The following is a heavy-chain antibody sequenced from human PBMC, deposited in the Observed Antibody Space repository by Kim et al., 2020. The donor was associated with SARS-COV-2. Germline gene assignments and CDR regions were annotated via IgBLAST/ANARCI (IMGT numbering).Heavy chain of an antibody. J-gene: IGHJ4*02. V-gene: IGHV3-13*01. CDR2: LETSGHT. CDR1: GFSFSEYD. CDR3: ARGPWGNYYLDF. Sequence: GGSLRLSCAASGFSFSEYDMHWVRQAPGKGLEWVSTLETSGHTYYLDSVKARFTISRDNANNALYLQITSLTAGDTAVYYCARGPWGNYYLDFWGQGTRV. D-gene: IGHD3-16*01.